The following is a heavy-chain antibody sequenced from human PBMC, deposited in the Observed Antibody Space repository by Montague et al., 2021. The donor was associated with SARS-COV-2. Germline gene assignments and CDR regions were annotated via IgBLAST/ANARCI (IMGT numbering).Heavy chain of an antibody. CDR3: ARVDPQTLALLGLRGKSAIDY. V-gene: IGHV4-34*01. Sequence: SETLSLTCAVYGGSFSGYYWNWIRQPPGKGLEWIAEINHSGTTNYNFNPSLRSRVTISVDTSKSQFSLKLTSVTAADTGVYYCARVDPQTLALLGLRGKSAIDYWGQGTLVTVSS. J-gene: IGHJ4*02. CDR1: GGSFSGYY. CDR2: INHSGTT. D-gene: IGHD4-23*01.